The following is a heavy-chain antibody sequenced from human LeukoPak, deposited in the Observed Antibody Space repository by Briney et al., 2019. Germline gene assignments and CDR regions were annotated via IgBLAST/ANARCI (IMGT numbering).Heavy chain of an antibody. Sequence: SETLSLTCTVSGGSISSSSYYWGWIRQPPGKGLEWIGSIYYSGSTYYNPSLKSRVTISVDTSKNQFSLKLSSVTAADTAVYYCARHWPSSWYLQDYWGQGTLVTVSS. CDR3: ARHWPSSWYLQDY. D-gene: IGHD6-13*01. V-gene: IGHV4-39*01. CDR1: GGSISSSSYY. J-gene: IGHJ4*02. CDR2: IYYSGST.